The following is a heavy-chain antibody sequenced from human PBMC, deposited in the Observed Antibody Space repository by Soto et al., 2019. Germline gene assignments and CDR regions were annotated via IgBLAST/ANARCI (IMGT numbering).Heavy chain of an antibody. CDR2: LGASGDKI. CDR1: GFTFSSHD. CDR3: ATTQNWGSAY. V-gene: IGHV3-23*01. D-gene: IGHD2-15*01. Sequence: EVQLLESGGGLVQPGGSLRLSCSASGFTFSSHDMIWVRQAPGKGLEFISSLGASGDKICYPDSVKGRFTISRDNSKNTLYLQINSLRAEDTAVYYCATTQNWGSAYWGQGTLVTVSS. J-gene: IGHJ4*02.